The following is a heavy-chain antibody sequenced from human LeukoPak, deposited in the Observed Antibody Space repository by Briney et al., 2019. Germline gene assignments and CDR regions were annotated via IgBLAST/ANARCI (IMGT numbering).Heavy chain of an antibody. Sequence: SQTLSLTCTVSGGSTSSDGYYWSWIRQHPGKGLEWIGYIYYSGSTYYNPSLKSRVTISVDTSKNQFSLKLSSVTAADTAVYYCARTYMTSARFDPWGQGTLVTVSS. CDR1: GGSTSSDGYY. CDR3: ARTYMTSARFDP. D-gene: IGHD2-21*02. CDR2: IYYSGST. V-gene: IGHV4-31*03. J-gene: IGHJ5*02.